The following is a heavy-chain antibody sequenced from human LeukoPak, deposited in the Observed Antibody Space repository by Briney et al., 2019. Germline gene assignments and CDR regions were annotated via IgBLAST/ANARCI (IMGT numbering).Heavy chain of an antibody. J-gene: IGHJ5*02. D-gene: IGHD2-2*01. Sequence: GGSLRLSCAASGFTFSSYWMHWVRQAPGKGLVWVSRINTDGSSTSYAGSVKGRFTISRDNAKNTLYLQMNSLRAEDTAVYYCARGGIVVVPAAIGWFDPWGQGTLVTVSS. CDR1: GFTFSSYW. V-gene: IGHV3-74*01. CDR2: INTDGSST. CDR3: ARGGIVVVPAAIGWFDP.